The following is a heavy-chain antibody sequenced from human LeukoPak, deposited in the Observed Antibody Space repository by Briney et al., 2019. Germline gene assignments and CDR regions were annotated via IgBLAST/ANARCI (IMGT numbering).Heavy chain of an antibody. Sequence: PGGSLRLSCAASGFTFSTFGMNWVRQAPGKGLEWVSSISGSSSSIYYADSGKGRFTISRDNAKNSLCLQMNSLRAEDTAVYYYARGGYSYDYWGQGTLVTVSS. J-gene: IGHJ4*02. CDR1: GFTFSTFG. V-gene: IGHV3-21*06. CDR2: ISGSSSSI. CDR3: ARGGYSYDY. D-gene: IGHD5-18*01.